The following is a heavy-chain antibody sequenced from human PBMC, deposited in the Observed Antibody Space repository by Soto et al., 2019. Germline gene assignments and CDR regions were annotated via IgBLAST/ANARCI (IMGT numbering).Heavy chain of an antibody. V-gene: IGHV4-39*01. D-gene: IGHD6-13*01. CDR1: GGSISSSSYY. J-gene: IGHJ4*02. CDR3: ARLVRRAAAGPSAMTYYFDY. Sequence: NPSETLSLTCTVSGGSISSSSYYWGWIRQPPGKGLEWIGSIYYSGSTYYNPSLKSRVTISVDTSKNQFSLKLSSVTAADTAVYYCARLVRRAAAGPSAMTYYFDYWGQGTLVTVSS. CDR2: IYYSGST.